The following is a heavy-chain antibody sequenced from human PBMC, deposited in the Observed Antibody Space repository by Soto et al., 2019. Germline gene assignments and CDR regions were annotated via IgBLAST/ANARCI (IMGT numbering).Heavy chain of an antibody. CDR1: GYSFTSYW. J-gene: IGHJ2*01. CDR2: IYPSDSDV. CDR3: ARIIADWYFDL. Sequence: PGESLKISCKGSGYSFTSYWIGWERQMPGKDLEWMGIIYPSDSDVRYSPSFQGQVTMSADKSISTVYLQWNSLKASDTAMYYCARIIADWYFDLWGRGTLVTVSS. V-gene: IGHV5-51*01. D-gene: IGHD3-16*02.